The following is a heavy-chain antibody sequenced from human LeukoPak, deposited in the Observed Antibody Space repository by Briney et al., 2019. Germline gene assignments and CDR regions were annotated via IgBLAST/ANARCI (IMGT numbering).Heavy chain of an antibody. J-gene: IGHJ4*02. D-gene: IGHD1-1*01. CDR2: ISVHNGDT. CDR3: ARDSLQHLASDY. Sequence: GASVKVSCKASGYTFTSYGISWVRQAPGQGLEWMGWISVHNGDTLYAQNLQGRITMTTDTSTSTAYMELRSLRSDDTATYFCARDSLQHLASDYWGQGTLVTVSS. CDR1: GYTFTSYG. V-gene: IGHV1-18*01.